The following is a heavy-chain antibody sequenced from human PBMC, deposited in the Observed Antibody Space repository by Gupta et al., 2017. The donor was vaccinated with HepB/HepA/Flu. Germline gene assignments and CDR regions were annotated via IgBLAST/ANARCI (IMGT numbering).Heavy chain of an antibody. CDR3: ARANSWSYYNGFDY. CDR1: GYTFISYP. CDR2: INADNGYT. Sequence: QVQLVQSWAEAKKPGASVKVSFKASGYTFISYPMLWVRQAPGQRLEWMGWINADNGYTKYSQKFQSRVTINRDTFASTAYMELSSLRAEDKAVFFCARANSWSYYNGFDYWGQGSLVTVST. J-gene: IGHJ4*02. D-gene: IGHD3-10*01. V-gene: IGHV1-3*01.